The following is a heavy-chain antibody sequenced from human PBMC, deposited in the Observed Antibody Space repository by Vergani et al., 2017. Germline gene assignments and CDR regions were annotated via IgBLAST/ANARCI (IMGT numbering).Heavy chain of an antibody. CDR2: ISGFGSRT. CDR3: AKGLFSNMYPAPFDD. J-gene: IGHJ4*02. CDR1: GFKFDSYV. Sequence: EVQLLESGGGLVQPGGSLRLSCAASGFKFDSYVMSWVRQAPGKGLEWVSGISGFGSRTYDANSVKGRFTISRDNAENTLYLQMNNLRAEDTAVYYCAKGLFSNMYPAPFDDWGPGILVTVSS. V-gene: IGHV3-23*01. D-gene: IGHD2-2*01.